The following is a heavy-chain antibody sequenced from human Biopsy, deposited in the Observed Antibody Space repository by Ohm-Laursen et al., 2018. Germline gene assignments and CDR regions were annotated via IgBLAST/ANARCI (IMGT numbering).Heavy chain of an antibody. CDR3: ARVRGSGFFAFDI. J-gene: IGHJ3*02. V-gene: IGHV4-59*02. D-gene: IGHD3-3*01. Sequence: GTLSLTCSVSGGSVRGYYWSWIRQTSGTGLAWIGHIFDDGATNYSPSPSLQGRVTLSIDTSENTFSLTLTSLTRADTGVYYRARVRGSGFFAFDIWGRGTTVSVSS. CDR2: IFDDGAT. CDR1: GGSVRGYY.